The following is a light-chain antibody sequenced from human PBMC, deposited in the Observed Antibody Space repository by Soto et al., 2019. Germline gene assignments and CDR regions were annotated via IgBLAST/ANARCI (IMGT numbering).Light chain of an antibody. Sequence: EIVMTQSPATRSVSPVDIATLSCRPSQSVSSNSAWYQQRPGQAPRLLIYGASTRAPGTPARFSGSGSGTEFTLTISSLQSEDFAVYYCQQYNNWPPITFGQGTRLEIK. CDR3: QQYNNWPPIT. CDR2: GAS. CDR1: QSVSSN. V-gene: IGKV3D-15*01. J-gene: IGKJ5*01.